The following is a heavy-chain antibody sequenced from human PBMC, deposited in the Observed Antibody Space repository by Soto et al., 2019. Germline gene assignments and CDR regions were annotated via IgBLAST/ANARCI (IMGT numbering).Heavy chain of an antibody. CDR3: ASGNYYNGIDV. V-gene: IGHV3-7*01. CDR2: IKKDGSEQ. J-gene: IGHJ6*02. Sequence: EVQLVESGGGLVQPGGSLRLSCAASGFTFSNYWMTWVRQAPGKGLEWVANIKKDGSEQYYVDSVEGRFTVSRDNAKNSLYLQMNSLRPEDTAVYYCASGNYYNGIDVWGQGTTVTVSS. CDR1: GFTFSNYW. D-gene: IGHD3-3*01.